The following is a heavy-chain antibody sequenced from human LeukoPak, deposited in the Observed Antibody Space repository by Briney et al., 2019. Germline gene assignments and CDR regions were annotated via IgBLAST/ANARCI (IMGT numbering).Heavy chain of an antibody. CDR1: GFTFSSYW. CDR3: AVAAAGTIFDY. CDR2: IKQDGSEK. J-gene: IGHJ4*02. Sequence: PGGSLRLSCAASGFTFSSYWMSWVRQAPGKGLEWVANIKQDGSEKYYVDSVKGRFTISRDNAKNSLYLQMSSLRAEDTAVYYCAVAAAGTIFDYWGQGTLVTVSS. D-gene: IGHD6-13*01. V-gene: IGHV3-7*01.